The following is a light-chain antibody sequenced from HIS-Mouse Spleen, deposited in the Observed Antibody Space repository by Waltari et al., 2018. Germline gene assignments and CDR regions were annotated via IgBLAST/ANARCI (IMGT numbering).Light chain of an antibody. CDR3: QQRSNWPPMYT. Sequence: EIVLTQSPATLSLSPGERATLSCRASQSVSSYLAWYQQQPGQAPRLLIYDASNRATGIPARFSGSVSVTYFTLTISSLEPEDFAVYYCQQRSNWPPMYTFGQGTKLEIK. CDR2: DAS. V-gene: IGKV3-11*01. J-gene: IGKJ2*01. CDR1: QSVSSY.